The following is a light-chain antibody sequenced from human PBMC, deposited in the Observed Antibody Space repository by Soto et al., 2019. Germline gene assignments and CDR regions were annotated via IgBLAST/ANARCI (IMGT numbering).Light chain of an antibody. Sequence: DIQITQSPSSRAGSVGDKVTITCRASQGISSSLAWFRLKPGRAPESVIFASSTLQGGVPSRFRGSGSGTHFTLTITSLQPEDSATFYCQQYESYPYTFGQGTRLEIK. CDR2: ASS. CDR1: QGISSS. CDR3: QQYESYPYT. J-gene: IGKJ5*01. V-gene: IGKV1-16*01.